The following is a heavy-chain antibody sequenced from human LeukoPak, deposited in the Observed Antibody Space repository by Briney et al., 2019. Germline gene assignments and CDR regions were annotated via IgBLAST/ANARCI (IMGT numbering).Heavy chain of an antibody. CDR1: GTSISNYY. CDR3: ARGGWSLDY. J-gene: IGHJ4*02. CDR2: IYYSGNT. V-gene: IGHV4-59*01. Sequence: SETLSLTCTVSGTSISNYYWDWIRQSPGKGLEWIGYIYYSGNTNYNPSLKSRVTISVDTSKNQVSLKLSSVTAADTAVYFCARGGWSLDYWGQGTLVTVSS. D-gene: IGHD6-19*01.